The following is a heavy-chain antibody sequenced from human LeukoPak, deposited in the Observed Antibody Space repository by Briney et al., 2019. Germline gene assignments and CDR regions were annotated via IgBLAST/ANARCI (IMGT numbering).Heavy chain of an antibody. CDR1: GYTFTGYY. V-gene: IGHV1-2*02. J-gene: IGHJ3*02. CDR2: INANSGGR. CDR3: ATSVSSNGFHI. Sequence: ASVKVSCKASGYTFTGYYMHWVRQAPGQGLEWMGWINANSGGRNYAQRFQGRVTMTRDTSISTAYMELSGLTSDDTAVYYCATSVSSNGFHIWGQGTMVTVSS. D-gene: IGHD1-7*01.